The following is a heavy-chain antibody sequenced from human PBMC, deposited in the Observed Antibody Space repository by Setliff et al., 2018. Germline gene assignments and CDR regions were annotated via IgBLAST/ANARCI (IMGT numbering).Heavy chain of an antibody. CDR2: IYPRDSDT. Sequence: GESLKISCKGSGYSFTSHWIGWVRQMPGKGLELMGIIYPRDSDTRYSPSFQGQVTISADKSITTAYLQWSRLKVSDSGIYYCARGDSGYDSGDYWGQGTLVTVSS. CDR1: GYSFTSHW. V-gene: IGHV5-51*01. CDR3: ARGDSGYDSGDY. J-gene: IGHJ4*02. D-gene: IGHD5-12*01.